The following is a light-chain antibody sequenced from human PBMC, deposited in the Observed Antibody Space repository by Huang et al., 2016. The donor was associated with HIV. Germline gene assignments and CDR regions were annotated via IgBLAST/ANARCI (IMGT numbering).Light chain of an antibody. V-gene: IGKV1-27*01. CDR3: QKDDSAPRT. CDR2: AAS. CDR1: RDISTF. J-gene: IGKJ1*01. Sequence: MTQSPPSLSASIGDRVTLTCRASRDISTFLAWCQQKPGKQPRLLIYAASILHSGVPSRFSGGGSGTNFTLTVSSLQPEDAANYYCQKDDSAPRTFGQGTKLEL.